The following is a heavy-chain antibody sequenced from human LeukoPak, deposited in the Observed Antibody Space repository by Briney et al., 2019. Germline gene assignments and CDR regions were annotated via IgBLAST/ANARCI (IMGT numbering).Heavy chain of an antibody. V-gene: IGHV4-39*01. CDR2: IYYSGST. J-gene: IGHJ4*02. Sequence: PSETLSLTCTVSGGSISSSSYYWGWIRQPPGTGLEWIGSIYYSGSTYYNPSLKSRVTISVDTSKNQFSLKLSSVTAADTAVYYCARHVRSSRAGYFDYWGQGTLVTVSS. D-gene: IGHD1-26*01. CDR1: GGSISSSSYY. CDR3: ARHVRSSRAGYFDY.